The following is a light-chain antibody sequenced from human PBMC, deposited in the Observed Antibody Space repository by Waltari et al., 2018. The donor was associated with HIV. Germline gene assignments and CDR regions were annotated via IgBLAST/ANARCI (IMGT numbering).Light chain of an antibody. J-gene: IGLJ1*01. V-gene: IGLV2-14*01. CDR1: SSDVGAYNC. CDR3: SSYTGSDTLLGV. Sequence: QSALTPPASVSGSPGQSISISCTGTSSDVGAYNCLSWYQQHPGQAPKLIIYDVNYRPSGISSRFSGSKSGNTASLTISGLQAEDEADYYCSSYTGSDTLLGVFGTGTKVTVL. CDR2: DVN.